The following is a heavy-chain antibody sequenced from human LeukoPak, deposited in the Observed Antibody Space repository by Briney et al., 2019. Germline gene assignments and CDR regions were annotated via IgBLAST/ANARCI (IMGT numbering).Heavy chain of an antibody. CDR3: ARDADTTTRNWYFDL. J-gene: IGHJ2*01. Sequence: GRSLRLSCALSGFTFRNYGIHWVRQAPGKGLEWVASISYDGTKKFYSDSGEGRFTISRDNSMNTLYLQVNSLRAEGTALYFCARDADTTTRNWYFDLWGRGTLLTVSS. V-gene: IGHV3-30*05. CDR2: ISYDGTKK. CDR1: GFTFRNYG. D-gene: IGHD3-16*01.